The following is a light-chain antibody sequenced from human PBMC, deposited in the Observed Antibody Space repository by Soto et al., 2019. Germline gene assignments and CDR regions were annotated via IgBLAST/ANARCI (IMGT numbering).Light chain of an antibody. CDR2: GPS. V-gene: IGKV3-20*01. Sequence: EIVWTQSPGTLSLSPGERASLSCRAMQSFSSTYVACYQQQRGHAPRLLIYGPSSIVTGLPDRFSGGGSGPAFSRTTSRLDPEHFALYHCQQYNKWPRSFGQGTK. CDR3: QQYNKWPRS. J-gene: IGKJ1*01. CDR1: QSFSSTY.